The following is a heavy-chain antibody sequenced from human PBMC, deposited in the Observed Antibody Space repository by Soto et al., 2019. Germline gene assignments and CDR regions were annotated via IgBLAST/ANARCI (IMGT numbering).Heavy chain of an antibody. Sequence: GGSLRLSCAASGFTFSSYGMHWVRQAPGKGLEWVAVISYDGSNKYYADSVKGRFTISRDNSKNTLYLQVNSLRSEDTAVYYCAREPLRGVDTANDYWGQGTLVTVSS. CDR3: AREPLRGVDTANDY. CDR2: ISYDGSNK. CDR1: GFTFSSYG. D-gene: IGHD5-18*01. J-gene: IGHJ4*02. V-gene: IGHV3-30*03.